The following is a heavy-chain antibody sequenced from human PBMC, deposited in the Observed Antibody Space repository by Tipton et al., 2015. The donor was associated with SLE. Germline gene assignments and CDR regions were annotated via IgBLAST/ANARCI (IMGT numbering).Heavy chain of an antibody. J-gene: IGHJ5*01. CDR2: VSTENGHT. CDR3: ARLGPGATHDS. CDR1: NYTFTSYA. D-gene: IGHD1-26*01. Sequence: QLVQSGAEGKKPGASVRVSCKASNYTFTSYAVSWVRQAPGQGLEWMGWVSTENGHTHYARKFQGTVTMTTESSTRTAYMELRNLRSDDPAIYSCARLGPGATHDSWGQGTLVTVS. V-gene: IGHV1-18*01.